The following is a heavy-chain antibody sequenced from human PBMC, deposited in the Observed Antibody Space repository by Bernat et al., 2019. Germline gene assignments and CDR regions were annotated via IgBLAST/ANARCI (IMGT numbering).Heavy chain of an antibody. D-gene: IGHD3-3*01. CDR1: GGSISSSNW. CDR3: ARGARHRANFWSQDGGWFDP. CDR2: IYHSGST. J-gene: IGHJ5*02. Sequence: QVQLQESGPGLVKPSGTLSLTCAVSGGSISSSNWWSWVRQPPGKGLEWIGEIYHSGSTNYNPSLKSRVTISVDKSKNQFSLKLSSVTAADTAVYYCARGARHRANFWSQDGGWFDPWGQGTLVTVSS. V-gene: IGHV4-4*02.